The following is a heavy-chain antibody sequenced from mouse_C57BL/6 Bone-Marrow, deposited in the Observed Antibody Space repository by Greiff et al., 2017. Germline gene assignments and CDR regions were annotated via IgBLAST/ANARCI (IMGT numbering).Heavy chain of an antibody. CDR3: ARWDYGSFFDY. V-gene: IGHV1-81*01. D-gene: IGHD1-1*01. Sequence: VQLKESGAELARPGASVKLSCKASGYTFTSYGISWVKQRTGQGLEWIGEIYPRSGNTYYNEKFKGKATLTADKSSSTAYMELRSLTSEDSAVYFCARWDYGSFFDYWGQGTTLTVSS. CDR1: GYTFTSYG. CDR2: IYPRSGNT. J-gene: IGHJ2*01.